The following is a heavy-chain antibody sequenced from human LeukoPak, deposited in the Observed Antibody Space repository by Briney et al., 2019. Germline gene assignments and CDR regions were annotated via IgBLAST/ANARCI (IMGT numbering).Heavy chain of an antibody. V-gene: IGHV4-34*01. CDR1: GGSFSGYY. CDR2: INHSGST. Sequence: PSETLSLTCTVYGGSFSGYYWSWIRQPPGKGLEWIGEINHSGSTNYNASLKSRVTISVDTSKNQFSLKLSSVTAADTAVYYCARVEARFDPWGQGTLVTVSS. J-gene: IGHJ5*02. CDR3: ARVEARFDP.